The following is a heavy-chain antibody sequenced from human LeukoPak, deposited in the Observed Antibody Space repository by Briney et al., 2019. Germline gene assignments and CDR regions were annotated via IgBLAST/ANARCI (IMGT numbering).Heavy chain of an antibody. V-gene: IGHV4-31*03. D-gene: IGHD1-14*01. J-gene: IGHJ4*02. CDR3: ARARPGTLAGGSYYLDY. CDR1: GGSISSGGYY. Sequence: SETLSLTCTVSGGSISSGGYYWSWIRQHPGKGLEWIGYIYYSGSTYYNPSLKSRVTISVDTSKNQFSLKLSSVTAADTAVYYCARARPGTLAGGSYYLDYWGQGTLVTVSS. CDR2: IYYSGST.